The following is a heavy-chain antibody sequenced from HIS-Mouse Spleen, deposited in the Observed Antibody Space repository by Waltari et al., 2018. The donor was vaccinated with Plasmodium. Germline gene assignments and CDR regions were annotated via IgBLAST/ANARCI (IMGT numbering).Heavy chain of an antibody. CDR2: IKQDGSEK. V-gene: IGHV3-7*01. CDR3: ASSWYWYFDL. D-gene: IGHD6-13*01. J-gene: IGHJ2*01. CDR1: GFTFISYW. Sequence: EVQLVESGGGLVQPGGSLRLSCAASGFTFISYWISWVRQAPGKGLEGVANIKQDGSEKYYVDSVKGRFTIPRDNAKNSLYLQMNSLRAEDTAVYYCASSWYWYFDLWGRGTLVTVSS.